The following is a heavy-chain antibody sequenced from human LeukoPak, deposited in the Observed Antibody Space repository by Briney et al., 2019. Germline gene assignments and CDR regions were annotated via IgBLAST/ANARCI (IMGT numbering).Heavy chain of an antibody. CDR2: IIPIFGTA. D-gene: IGHD5-24*01. Sequence: AVKVSCKASGGTFSSYAISWGRQAPEQGLEWMGGIIPIFGTANYAQTFQGRVTITADESTSTASMELSSLRSEDTAVYYCAREDEMSTRKDAFDIWGQGTMVTVSS. CDR3: AREDEMSTRKDAFDI. V-gene: IGHV1-69*13. J-gene: IGHJ3*02. CDR1: GGTFSSYA.